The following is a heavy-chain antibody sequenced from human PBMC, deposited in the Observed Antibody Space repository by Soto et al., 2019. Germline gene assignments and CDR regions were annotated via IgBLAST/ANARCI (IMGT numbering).Heavy chain of an antibody. CDR1: GFTFDDFA. V-gene: IGHV3-9*01. Sequence: EVQLVESGGGLVQPGRSLRLSCAASGFTFDDFAMHWVRQASGKGLEWVSGVDWNSGSTAYADSVKGRFTISRDNARNSLYLQMNSLRAEDTALYYCVKGRGSYEVKFGMDVWGQGTTVTVSS. J-gene: IGHJ6*02. D-gene: IGHD6-25*01. CDR3: VKGRGSYEVKFGMDV. CDR2: VDWNSGST.